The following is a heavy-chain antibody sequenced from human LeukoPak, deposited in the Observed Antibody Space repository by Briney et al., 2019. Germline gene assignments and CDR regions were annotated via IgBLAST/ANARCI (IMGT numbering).Heavy chain of an antibody. V-gene: IGHV4-59*01. J-gene: IGHJ6*02. D-gene: IGHD3-3*01. CDR3: ARDRIYDFWSGYSGYYYYYGMDV. CDR1: GGSISSYY. Sequence: SETLSLTCTVSGGSISSYYWSWIRQPPGKGLEWIGYIYYSRSTNYNPSLKSRVTISVDTSKNQFSLKLSSVTAADTAVYYCARDRIYDFWSGYSGYYYYYGMDVWGQGTTVAVSS. CDR2: IYYSRST.